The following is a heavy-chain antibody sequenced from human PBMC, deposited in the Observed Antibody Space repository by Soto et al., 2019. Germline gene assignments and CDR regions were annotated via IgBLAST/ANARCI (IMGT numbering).Heavy chain of an antibody. Sequence: GGSLRLSCAASGFTFSSYAMSWVRQAPGKGLEWVSAISGSGGSTYYADSVKGRFTISRGNSKNTLYLQMNSLRAEDTAVYYCAKDRAIVVVPAAMDYWGQGTLVTVS. D-gene: IGHD2-2*01. V-gene: IGHV3-23*01. CDR3: AKDRAIVVVPAAMDY. J-gene: IGHJ4*02. CDR2: ISGSGGST. CDR1: GFTFSSYA.